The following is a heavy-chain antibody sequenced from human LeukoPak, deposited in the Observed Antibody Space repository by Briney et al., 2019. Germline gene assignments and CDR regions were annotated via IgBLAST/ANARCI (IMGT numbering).Heavy chain of an antibody. D-gene: IGHD6-13*01. J-gene: IGHJ4*02. CDR1: GGSISTYY. CDR3: ARRLAVTGRYYFGY. Sequence: SETLSLTCTVSGGSISTYYWTWIRQPPGRGLEWIGYIYYSGITNYNPSLKSRVTMSVDTSRNQFSLRLNSVTAADTAVYYCARRLAVTGRYYFGYWGQGTLVTVSS. V-gene: IGHV4-59*01. CDR2: IYYSGIT.